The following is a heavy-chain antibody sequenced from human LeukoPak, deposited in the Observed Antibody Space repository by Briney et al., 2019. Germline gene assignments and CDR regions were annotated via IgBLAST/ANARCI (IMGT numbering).Heavy chain of an antibody. V-gene: IGHV3-74*01. CDR3: AKDRTVGASYWYFDL. CDR1: GFTFSSSW. J-gene: IGHJ2*01. D-gene: IGHD1-26*01. Sequence: GGSLRLSCAASGFTFSSSWMHWVRQAPEKGLVWVSRINSDGSSTSYADSVKGRFTISRDNAKNTLFLQMNSLRAEDTAIYYCAKDRTVGASYWYFDLWGRGTLVTVSS. CDR2: INSDGSST.